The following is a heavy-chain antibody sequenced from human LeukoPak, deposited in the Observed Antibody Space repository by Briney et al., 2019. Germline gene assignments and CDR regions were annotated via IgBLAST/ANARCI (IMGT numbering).Heavy chain of an antibody. CDR1: GYTFTNNF. D-gene: IGHD5-24*01. J-gene: IGHJ5*02. CDR3: ARDNSLRDTAWWFDP. CDR2: INPSGDNT. Sequence: ASVKVSCKASGYTFTNNFMHWVRQAPGQGLEWIGIINPSGDNTWYAQKSQGRVTMTRDMATSTDYLEVSSLRSGDTAVYYCARDNSLRDTAWWFDPWGQGTLVTVSS. V-gene: IGHV1-46*01.